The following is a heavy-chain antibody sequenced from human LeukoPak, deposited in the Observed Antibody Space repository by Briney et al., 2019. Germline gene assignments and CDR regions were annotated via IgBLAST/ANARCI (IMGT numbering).Heavy chain of an antibody. CDR3: AKDRGDGYNYMVFDY. CDR2: ISGSVGGTT. V-gene: IGHV3-23*01. D-gene: IGHD5-24*01. CDR1: GFTLRSSD. J-gene: IGHJ4*02. Sequence: PGGSLRLSCAASGFTLRSSDMNWIRQAPGKGLEWVSAISGSVGGTTYYANSVKGRFTISRDNSKNTLHLQMTSLRAEDTAVYYCAKDRGDGYNYMVFDYWGQGTLVTVSS.